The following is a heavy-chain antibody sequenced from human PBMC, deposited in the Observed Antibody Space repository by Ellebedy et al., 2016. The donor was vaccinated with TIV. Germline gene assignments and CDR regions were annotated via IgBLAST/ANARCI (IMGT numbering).Heavy chain of an antibody. CDR3: TRDWEGRYYDY. D-gene: IGHD1-26*01. J-gene: IGHJ4*02. CDR1: GDSVFSNSAA. V-gene: IGHV6-1*01. Sequence: SQTLSLTXXISGDSVFSNSAAWNWIRLSPSRGLEWLGRTYYRSSWIYEYAVSVKSRITIKPDTSKNQFSLQLKSVTPEDMGVYYCTRDWEGRYYDYWGQGTLVTVSS. CDR2: TYYRSSWIY.